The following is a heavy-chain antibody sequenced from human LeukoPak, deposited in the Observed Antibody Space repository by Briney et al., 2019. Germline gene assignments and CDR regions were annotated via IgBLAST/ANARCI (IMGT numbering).Heavy chain of an antibody. J-gene: IGHJ4*02. CDR1: GFTFNSYT. CDR3: AKSSGVWPSPFDY. CDR2: IVGRGDDT. V-gene: IGHV3-23*01. Sequence: GGSLRLSCTASGFTFNSYTMSWVRQAQGRGMEWISAIVGRGDDTDHADSVKGRFTVSRDNSRNTLYLQMNSLRVEDTAVYYCAKSSGVWPSPFDYWGQGTLVTVSS. D-gene: IGHD5/OR15-5a*01.